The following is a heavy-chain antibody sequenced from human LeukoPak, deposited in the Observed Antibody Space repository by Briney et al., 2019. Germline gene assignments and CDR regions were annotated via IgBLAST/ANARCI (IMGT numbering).Heavy chain of an antibody. J-gene: IGHJ5*02. CDR1: GFTFSRYW. CDR2: IKQDGSEK. CDR3: ARDGLQYYYGSGSYFRYNWFDP. V-gene: IGHV3-7*01. D-gene: IGHD3-10*01. Sequence: GGSLRLSCAASGFTFSRYWMTWVRQAPGKGLEWVANIKQDGSEKYYVDSVKGRFTISRDNAKNSLYLQMNSLRAEDTAVYYCARDGLQYYYGSGSYFRYNWFDPWGQGTLVTVSS.